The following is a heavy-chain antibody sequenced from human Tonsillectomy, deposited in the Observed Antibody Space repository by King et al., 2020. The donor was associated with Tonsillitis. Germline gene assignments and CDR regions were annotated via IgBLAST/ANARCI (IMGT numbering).Heavy chain of an antibody. CDR3: ARHPALVVYYDSSGQSNFDY. J-gene: IGHJ4*02. CDR2: IYYSGST. V-gene: IGHV4-39*07. D-gene: IGHD3-22*01. CDR1: GGSISSSSYY. Sequence: LQLQESGPGLVKPSETLSLTCTVSGGSISSSSYYWGWIRQPPGKGLEWIGSIYYSGSTYYNPSLKSRVTISVDTSKNQFSLKLSSVTAADTAVYYCARHPALVVYYDSSGQSNFDYWGQGTLVTVSS.